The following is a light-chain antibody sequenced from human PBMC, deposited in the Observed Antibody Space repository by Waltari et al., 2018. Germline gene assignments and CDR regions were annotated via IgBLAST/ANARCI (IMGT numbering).Light chain of an antibody. CDR1: QSLLHSNGYNY. CDR2: LRS. Sequence: DIVMAQSPLSLSVTPGEPASISCRSSQSLLHSNGYNYLYWYVQKPGQSPQLLIYLRSTRASGVPDRFSGSGSGTEFTMTISRVEADDVGVYFCMQALQTPRTFGQGTKVEIK. J-gene: IGKJ1*01. CDR3: MQALQTPRT. V-gene: IGKV2-28*01.